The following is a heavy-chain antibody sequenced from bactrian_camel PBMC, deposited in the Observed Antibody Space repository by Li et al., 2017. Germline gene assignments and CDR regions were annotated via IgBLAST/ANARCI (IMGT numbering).Heavy chain of an antibody. D-gene: IGHD2*01. V-gene: IGHV3-1*01. J-gene: IGHJ4*01. Sequence: VQLVESGGGLVQPGGSLRLSCATSGFTFDDYAMGWIRQNPGKAPEWVSDISWDGYITNYADSVKGRFTCSRDNARNTVYLQLNSLKPEDTAMYYCTRSQYWDTEKGQGTQVTVS. CDR1: GFTFDDYA. CDR2: ISWDGYIT.